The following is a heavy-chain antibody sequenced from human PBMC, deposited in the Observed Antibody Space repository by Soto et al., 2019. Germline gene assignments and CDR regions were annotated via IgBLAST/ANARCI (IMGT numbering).Heavy chain of an antibody. D-gene: IGHD6-19*01. V-gene: IGHV1-18*01. CDR1: GYAFTSNR. CDR2: ISPHNGNA. Sequence: GASVKVSCKTSGYAFTSNRLSWVRRAPGQGLEWMRWISPHNGNAKYARKFQDRVTMTADTAASTVYMELRSLRFDDSAVFYCARNRSRWYDFWGQGTLVTVSS. J-gene: IGHJ4*02. CDR3: ARNRSRWYDF.